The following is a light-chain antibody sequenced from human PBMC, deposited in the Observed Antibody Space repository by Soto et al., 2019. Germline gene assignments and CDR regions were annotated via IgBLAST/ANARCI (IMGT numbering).Light chain of an antibody. CDR3: QQYSNWWS. J-gene: IGKJ1*01. CDR2: GAS. CDR1: QSINSN. Sequence: EIVMTQSPATLSVSPGERATLSCRASQSINSNLAWYQQKPGQAPRLLIYGASTRATGVPARFSGSGSGTEFTLTISSLQSEDCAVYYCQQYSNWWSFGQGTKVDIK. V-gene: IGKV3-15*01.